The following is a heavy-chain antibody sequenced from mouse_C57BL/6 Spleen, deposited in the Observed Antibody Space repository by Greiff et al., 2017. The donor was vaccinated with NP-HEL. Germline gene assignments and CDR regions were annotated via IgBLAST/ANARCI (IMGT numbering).Heavy chain of an antibody. J-gene: IGHJ4*01. V-gene: IGHV10-1*01. CDR3: VRPVLYDYDGGDAMDY. CDR2: IRSKSNNYAT. CDR1: GFSFNTYA. Sequence: EVMLVESGGGLVQPKGSLKLSCAASGFSFNTYAMNWVRQAPGKGLEWVARIRSKSNNYATYYADSVKERFTISRDDSESMLYLQMNNLKTEDTAMYYCVRPVLYDYDGGDAMDYWGQGTSVTVSS. D-gene: IGHD2-4*01.